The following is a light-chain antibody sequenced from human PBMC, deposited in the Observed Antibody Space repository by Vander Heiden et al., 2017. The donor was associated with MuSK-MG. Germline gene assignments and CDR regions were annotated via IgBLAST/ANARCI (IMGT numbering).Light chain of an antibody. J-gene: IGKJ1*01. CDR2: WAS. CDR3: QQYSTSPWT. CDR1: QSLLYSSNNKNY. V-gene: IGKV4-1*01. Sequence: IVMTQSPDSLTVSLGERATIDCKSSQSLLYSSNNKNYLVWYQQKPGQPPKLLISWASTRESGVPDRFSGSGSETDFTLTINSLQAEDVGVYYCQQYSTSPWTFGPGTRVEIK.